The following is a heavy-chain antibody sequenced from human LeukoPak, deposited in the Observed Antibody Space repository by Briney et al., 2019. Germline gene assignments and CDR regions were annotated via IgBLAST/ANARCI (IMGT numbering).Heavy chain of an antibody. V-gene: IGHV3-9*01. CDR3: AKDGADYYDSSGYYWD. CDR1: GFTFDDYA. CDR2: ISWNSGSI. J-gene: IGHJ4*02. Sequence: PGGSLRLSCAASGFTFDDYAMHWVRQAPGKGLEWVSGISWNSGSIGYADSVKGRFTISRDNAKNSLYLQMNSLRAEDTALYYCAKDGADYYDSSGYYWDWGQGTLVTVSS. D-gene: IGHD3-22*01.